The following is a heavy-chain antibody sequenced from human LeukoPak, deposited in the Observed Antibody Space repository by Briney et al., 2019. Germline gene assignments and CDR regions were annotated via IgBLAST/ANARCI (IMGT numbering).Heavy chain of an antibody. CDR2: INPNSGGT. J-gene: IGHJ6*02. V-gene: IGHV1-2*04. D-gene: IGHD2-15*01. CDR1: GYTFTGYY. CDR3: ARDILGRSNGGSNYFGMEV. Sequence: ASLKASCKTSGYTFTGYYMHWVRQAAGQRLEWMGWINPNSGGTNYAQKFQDWLSMTRDTSINTAYMELSSLRSDDTAVYYCARDILGRSNGGSNYFGMEVWGQGTTVTVSS.